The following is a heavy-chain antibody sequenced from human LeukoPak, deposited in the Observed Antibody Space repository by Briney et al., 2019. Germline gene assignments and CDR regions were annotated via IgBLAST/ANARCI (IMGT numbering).Heavy chain of an antibody. Sequence: GGSLRLSCAASGFTFSSYGMHWVCQAPGKGLEWVAAIWYDGSNKYYADSVKGRFTISRDNSKNTLYLQMNSLRAEDTAVYYCASNLDGGPAVYYYYGMDVWGQGTTVTVSS. CDR1: GFTFSSYG. D-gene: IGHD4-23*01. CDR2: IWYDGSNK. V-gene: IGHV3-33*01. CDR3: ASNLDGGPAVYYYYGMDV. J-gene: IGHJ6*02.